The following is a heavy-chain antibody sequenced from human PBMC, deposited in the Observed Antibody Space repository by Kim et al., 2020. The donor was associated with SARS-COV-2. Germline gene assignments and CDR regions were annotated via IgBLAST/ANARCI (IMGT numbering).Heavy chain of an antibody. CDR1: GFTFSNAW. J-gene: IGHJ4*02. Sequence: GGSLRLSCAASGFTFSNAWMSWVRQAPGKGLEWVGRIKSKTDGGTTDYAAPVKGRFTISRDDSKNTLYLQMNSLKTEDTAVYYCTTVGEVVVVPAAPDYWGQGTLVTVSS. CDR3: TTVGEVVVVPAAPDY. D-gene: IGHD2-2*01. V-gene: IGHV3-15*01. CDR2: IKSKTDGGTT.